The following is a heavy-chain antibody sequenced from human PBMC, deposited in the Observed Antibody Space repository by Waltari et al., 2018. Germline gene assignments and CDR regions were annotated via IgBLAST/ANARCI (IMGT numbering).Heavy chain of an antibody. CDR3: ASRRRYSSVGMDV. D-gene: IGHD6-25*01. CDR2: INHSGST. V-gene: IGHV4-34*01. CDR1: GGSFSGYY. J-gene: IGHJ6*02. Sequence: QVQLQQWGAGLLKPSETLSLTCAVYGGSFSGYYWSWIRQPPGKGLEWIGEINHSGSTNDTPSLKSRVTISVDTSKNQFSLKLSSVTAADTAVYYCASRRRYSSVGMDVWGQGTTVTVSS.